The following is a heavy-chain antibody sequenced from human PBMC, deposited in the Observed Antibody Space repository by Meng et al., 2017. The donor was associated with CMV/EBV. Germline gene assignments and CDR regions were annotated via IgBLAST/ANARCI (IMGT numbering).Heavy chain of an antibody. Sequence: ASVKVSCKTSGYTFTGYYMHWVRQAPGQGLEWMGWINPNSGGTKYAQKFQGRVTMTRDTAINTAYMELSRLTSYDTAVYYCARVALNLNDYWGQGTRVTVSS. CDR1: GYTFTGYY. CDR2: INPNSGGT. V-gene: IGHV1-2*02. D-gene: IGHD3-3*02. CDR3: ARVALNLNDY. J-gene: IGHJ4*02.